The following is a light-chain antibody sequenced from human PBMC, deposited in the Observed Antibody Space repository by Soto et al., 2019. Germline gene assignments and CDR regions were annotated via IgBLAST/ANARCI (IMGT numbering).Light chain of an antibody. CDR2: EVS. J-gene: IGLJ2*01. CDR1: SSDVGGYNY. Sequence: QSALTQPPSASGSPGQSVTISCTGTSSDVGGYNYVSWYQLHPRKAPKLLIYEVSKRPSGVPDRFSGSKSGNTASLPVSGLQAEDEADYYCSSYAGSNNLVFGGGTKRTVL. V-gene: IGLV2-8*01. CDR3: SSYAGSNNLV.